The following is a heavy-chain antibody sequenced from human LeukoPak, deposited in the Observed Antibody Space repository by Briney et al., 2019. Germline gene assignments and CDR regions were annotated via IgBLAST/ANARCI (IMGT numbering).Heavy chain of an antibody. CDR3: APNPPRGNVLRYFDWLYHDY. Sequence: GGSLRLSCAASGFTFSSYGMHWVRQAPGKGLEWVAVIWYDGSNKYYADSVKGRFTISRDNAKNSLYLQMNSLRAEDTAVYYCAPNPPRGNVLRYFDWLYHDYWGQGTLVTVSS. CDR2: IWYDGSNK. CDR1: GFTFSSYG. V-gene: IGHV3-33*01. D-gene: IGHD3-9*01. J-gene: IGHJ4*02.